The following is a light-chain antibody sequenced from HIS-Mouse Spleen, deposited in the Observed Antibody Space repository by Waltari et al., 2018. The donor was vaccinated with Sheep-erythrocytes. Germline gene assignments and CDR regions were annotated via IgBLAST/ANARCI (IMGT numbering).Light chain of an antibody. Sequence: QSALTQPASVSGSPGQSITISCTGTSSDVGSYYLVLWYQQNPGKAPKRMIYEGSKRPSGVSNRFSGSKSGNTASLTISGLQAEDEADYYCCSYAGSSTWVFGGGTKLTVL. CDR3: CSYAGSSTWV. CDR2: EGS. V-gene: IGLV2-23*01. CDR1: SSDVGSYYL. J-gene: IGLJ3*02.